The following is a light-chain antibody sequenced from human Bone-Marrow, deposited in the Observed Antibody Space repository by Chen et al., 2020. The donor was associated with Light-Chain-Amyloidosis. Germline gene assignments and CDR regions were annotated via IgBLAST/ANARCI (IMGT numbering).Light chain of an antibody. CDR3: QVWERSSDRPV. CDR2: DDS. V-gene: IGLV3-21*02. J-gene: IGLJ3*02. CDR1: NIGSTS. Sequence: SYLLTQPSSVSAAPAQTPTIPGGGNNIGSTSVHWYQQTPGQAPVLVVYDDSDRSSGIPARLSGSNSGNTATLTISRVEAGDEADYYCQVWERSSDRPVFGGGTKLTVL.